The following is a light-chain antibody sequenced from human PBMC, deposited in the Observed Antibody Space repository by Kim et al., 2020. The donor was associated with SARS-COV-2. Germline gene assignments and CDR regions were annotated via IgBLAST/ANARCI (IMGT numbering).Light chain of an antibody. CDR1: QSVNNRY. CDR3: QHYGSSPQ. J-gene: IGKJ4*01. V-gene: IGKV3-20*01. CDR2: GVS. Sequence: LDPWERATLSCRASQSVNNRYLACYQQKVGKTPRLLIYGVSTRATGIPDRFSGSGSGTDFTLTISRLEPEDFAVYYCQHYGSSPQFGGGTKVDIK.